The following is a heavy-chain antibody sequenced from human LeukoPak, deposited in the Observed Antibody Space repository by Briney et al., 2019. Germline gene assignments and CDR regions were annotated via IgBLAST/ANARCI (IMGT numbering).Heavy chain of an antibody. CDR3: AKRDGSGSFPYYLDY. Sequence: GGSLRLSCTASGFTFSSCGMTWVRQAPGKGLEWVSSISDTAGSTYYADSVKGRFTISRDNSKNTLYLEMNSLRAEDTAVYYCAKRDGSGSFPYYLDYWGQGTLVTVSS. CDR1: GFTFSSCG. J-gene: IGHJ4*02. D-gene: IGHD3-10*01. V-gene: IGHV3-23*01. CDR2: ISDTAGST.